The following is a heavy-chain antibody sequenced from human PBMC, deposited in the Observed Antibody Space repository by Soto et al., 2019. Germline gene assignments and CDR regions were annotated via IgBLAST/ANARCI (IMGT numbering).Heavy chain of an antibody. J-gene: IGHJ6*02. CDR1: GGSFSGYY. V-gene: IGHV4-34*01. CDR2: INHSGST. CDR3: ARKRLVAARPLGRYYYYGMDV. Sequence: PSETLSLTCAVYGGSFSGYYWSWIRQPPGKGLEWIGEINHSGSTNYNPSLKSRVTISVDTSKNQFSLKLSSVTAADTAVYYCARKRLVAARPLGRYYYYGMDVWAQGTTVTFSS. D-gene: IGHD6-6*01.